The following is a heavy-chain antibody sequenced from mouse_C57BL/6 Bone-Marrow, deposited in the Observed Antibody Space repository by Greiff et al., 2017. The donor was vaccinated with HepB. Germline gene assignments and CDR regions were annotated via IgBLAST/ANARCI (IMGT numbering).Heavy chain of an antibody. J-gene: IGHJ1*03. CDR1: GFNIKDDY. V-gene: IGHV14-4*01. CDR3: TTWGGNLYWYFDV. Sequence: EVQLQESGAELVRPGASVKLSCTASGFNIKDDYMHWVKQRPEQGLEWIGWIDPENGDTEYASKFQGKATITADTSSNTAYLQLSSLTSEDTAVYYCTTWGGNLYWYFDVWGTGTTVTVSS. CDR2: IDPENGDT. D-gene: IGHD2-1*01.